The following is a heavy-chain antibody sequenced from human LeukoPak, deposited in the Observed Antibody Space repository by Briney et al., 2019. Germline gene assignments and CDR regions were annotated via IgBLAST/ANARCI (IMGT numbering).Heavy chain of an antibody. Sequence: PGGSLRLSCAASGFTFSSYAMSWVRQAPGKGLEWVSAISGSGGSTYYADSVKGRFTISRDNSKNTLYLQMNSLRAEDTAVYYCAKGGGFGELQRIDYWGQGTLVTVSS. V-gene: IGHV3-23*01. CDR3: AKGGGFGELQRIDY. D-gene: IGHD3-10*01. J-gene: IGHJ4*02. CDR2: ISGSGGST. CDR1: GFTFSSYA.